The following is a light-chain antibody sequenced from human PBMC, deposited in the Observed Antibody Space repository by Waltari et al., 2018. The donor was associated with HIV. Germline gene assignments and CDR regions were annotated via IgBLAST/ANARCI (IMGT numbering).Light chain of an antibody. CDR1: SSDGGGYKY. CDR3: SSSRV. V-gene: IGLV2-8*01. Sequence: QSALTQPPSASGSPGQSVTIACTGTSSDGGGYKYDSWYQQHPGNAPKLMIYEVSKRPSGVPDRFSGSKSGNTASLTVSGLQAEDEADYYCSSSRVFGGGTKLTVL. CDR2: EVS. J-gene: IGLJ3*02.